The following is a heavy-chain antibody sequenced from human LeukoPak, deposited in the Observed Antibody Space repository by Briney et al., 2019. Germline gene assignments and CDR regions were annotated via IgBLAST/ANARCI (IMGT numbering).Heavy chain of an antibody. D-gene: IGHD5-12*01. J-gene: IGHJ4*02. V-gene: IGHV3-30*04. CDR1: GFSFDSYT. CDR3: ARDDGGNSGTFVDY. Sequence: PGGSLRLSCAASGFSFDSYTLHWVRQAPGKGLEWVALISGDGRNQYYADSVKGRFTIPRDNSKNTLYLQLNSLRTEDTAVYYCARDDGGNSGTFVDYWGQGTLVTVSS. CDR2: ISGDGRNQ.